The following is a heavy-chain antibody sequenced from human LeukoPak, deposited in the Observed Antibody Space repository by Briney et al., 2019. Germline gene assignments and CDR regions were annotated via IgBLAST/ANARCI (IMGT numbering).Heavy chain of an antibody. Sequence: ASVKVSCKASGYTFTSYDIHWVRQASGQGLEWMGWMNPNSGNTGYAQKLQGRVTMTTDTSTSTAYMELRSLRSDDTAVYYCARDRPDPYSSSWYWDYWGQGTLVTVSS. CDR3: ARDRPDPYSSSWYWDY. V-gene: IGHV1-8*01. CDR1: GYTFTSYD. D-gene: IGHD6-13*01. J-gene: IGHJ4*02. CDR2: MNPNSGNT.